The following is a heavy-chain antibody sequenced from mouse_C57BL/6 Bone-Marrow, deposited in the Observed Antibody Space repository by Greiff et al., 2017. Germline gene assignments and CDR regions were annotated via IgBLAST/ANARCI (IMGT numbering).Heavy chain of an antibody. CDR2: ISSGGSYT. D-gene: IGHD2-4*01. CDR1: GFTFSSYG. Sequence: EVKLVESGGDLVKPGGSLKLSCAASGFTFSSYGMSWVRQTPDKRLEWVATISSGGSYTYYPDSVKGRFTISRDNAKNTLYLQMSSLKSEDTAMYYCAREEDDYDPLAYWGQRTLVTVSA. J-gene: IGHJ3*01. CDR3: AREEDDYDPLAY. V-gene: IGHV5-6*02.